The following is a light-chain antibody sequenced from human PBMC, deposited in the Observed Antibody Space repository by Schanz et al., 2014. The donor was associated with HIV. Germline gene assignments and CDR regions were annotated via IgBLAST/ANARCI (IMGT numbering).Light chain of an antibody. J-gene: IGKJ1*01. V-gene: IGKV4-1*01. CDR2: WAS. Sequence: IVVTQSPDSLAVSLGERATINCKSSQSVLSDSNGKSYLGWLQQKPGQPPKLLLYWASTRESGVPDRFSGSGSGTDFALTISSLQSEDFAVYYCQQYNNWRTFGQGTKVEI. CDR3: QQYNNWRT. CDR1: QSVLSDSNGKSY.